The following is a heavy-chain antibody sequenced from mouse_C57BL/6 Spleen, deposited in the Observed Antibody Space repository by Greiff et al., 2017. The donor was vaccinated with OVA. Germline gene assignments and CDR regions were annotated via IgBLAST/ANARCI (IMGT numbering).Heavy chain of an antibody. Sequence: EVQVVESGGGLVKPGGSLKLSCAASGFTFSDYGMHWVRQAPEEGLEWVAYISSGSSTIYYADTVKGRFTISRDNAKNTLFLQMTSLRSEDPAMYYCAMAYYGNFFDYWGQGTTLTVSS. CDR3: AMAYYGNFFDY. J-gene: IGHJ2*01. D-gene: IGHD2-10*01. CDR2: ISSGSSTI. CDR1: GFTFSDYG. V-gene: IGHV5-17*01.